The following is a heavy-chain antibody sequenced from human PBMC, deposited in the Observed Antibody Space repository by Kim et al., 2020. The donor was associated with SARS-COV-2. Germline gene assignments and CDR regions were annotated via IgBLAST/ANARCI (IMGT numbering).Heavy chain of an antibody. J-gene: IGHJ4*02. CDR2: INAGNGNT. V-gene: IGHV1-3*01. D-gene: IGHD5-12*01. CDR3: ARDFISGYDPGFDY. Sequence: ASVKVSCKASGYTFTSYAMHWVRQAPGQRLEWMGWINAGNGNTKYSQKFQGRVTITRDTSASTAYMELSSLRSEDTAVYYCARDFISGYDPGFDYWGQGTLVTVSS. CDR1: GYTFTSYA.